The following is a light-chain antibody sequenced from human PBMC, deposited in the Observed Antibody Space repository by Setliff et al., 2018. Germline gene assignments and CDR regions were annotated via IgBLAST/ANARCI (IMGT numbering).Light chain of an antibody. CDR2: EVI. Sequence: ALTQPPSASGSPGQSATISCTGTSSDVGYYNYVSWYQQHPGKAPKLMIFEVIKRPSGVPDRFSGSKSGNTASLTVSGLQAEDEADYYCTSYAGGNSYVFGTGTKVTVL. CDR1: SSDVGYYNY. CDR3: TSYAGGNSYV. J-gene: IGLJ1*01. V-gene: IGLV2-8*01.